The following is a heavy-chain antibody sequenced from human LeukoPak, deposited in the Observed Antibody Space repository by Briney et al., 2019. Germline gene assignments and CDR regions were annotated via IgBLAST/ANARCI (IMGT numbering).Heavy chain of an antibody. J-gene: IGHJ6*03. CDR2: IYYSGTT. V-gene: IGHV4-39*01. CDR1: GGSISRSNYY. Sequence: SETLSLTCSVSGGSISRSNYYWGWIRQPPGQGLEWIGTIYYSGTTYYNPSLESRVTISEDTSRNQFSLTLRSLTAADTAVYYCARQISDYYYYYIDVWGKGTAVTVSS. D-gene: IGHD3-10*01. CDR3: ARQISDYYYYYIDV.